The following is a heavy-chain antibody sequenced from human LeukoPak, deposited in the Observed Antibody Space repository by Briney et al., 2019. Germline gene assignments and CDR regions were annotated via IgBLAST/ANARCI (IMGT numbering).Heavy chain of an antibody. D-gene: IGHD3/OR15-3a*01. CDR3: ATARPGFGPFDY. CDR2: VDPENGET. CDR1: GYTFTDYY. V-gene: IGHV1-69-2*01. Sequence: ASVKVSCKVSGYTFTDYYMHWVQQAPGKGLEWMGLVDPENGETIYAEKFQGRVTITADTSTDTAYMELSSLRSEDTAVYYCATARPGFGPFDYWGQGTLVTVSS. J-gene: IGHJ4*02.